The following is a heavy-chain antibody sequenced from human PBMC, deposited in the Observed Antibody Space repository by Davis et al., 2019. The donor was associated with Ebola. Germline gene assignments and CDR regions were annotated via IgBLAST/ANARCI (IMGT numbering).Heavy chain of an antibody. J-gene: IGHJ6*02. CDR3: ARPVYYDSSGSYGMDV. Sequence: PSETLSLTCTVSGGSISSSSYYWGWIRQPPGKGLEWIGSIYYSGSTYYNPSLKSRVTISVDTSKNQFSLKLSSVTAADTAVYYCARPVYYDSSGSYGMDVWGQGTTVTVSS. CDR1: GGSISSSSYY. D-gene: IGHD3-22*01. V-gene: IGHV4-39*01. CDR2: IYYSGST.